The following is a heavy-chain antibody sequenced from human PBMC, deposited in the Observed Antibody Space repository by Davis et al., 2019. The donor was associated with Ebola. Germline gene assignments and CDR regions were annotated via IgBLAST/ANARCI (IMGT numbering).Heavy chain of an antibody. CDR3: ARDYYSSGPTAY. V-gene: IGHV3-23*01. CDR2: ISGSGAST. J-gene: IGHJ4*02. D-gene: IGHD6-19*01. Sequence: GESLKISCAASGFTFSSYAMNWVRQAPGKGLEWVSGISGSGASTYYADSVKGRFTISRDNSKNTLYLQMNSLRAEDTAVYYCARDYYSSGPTAYWGQGTLVTVSS. CDR1: GFTFSSYA.